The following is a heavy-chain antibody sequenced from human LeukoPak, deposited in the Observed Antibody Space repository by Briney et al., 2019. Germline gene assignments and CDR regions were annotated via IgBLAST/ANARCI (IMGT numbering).Heavy chain of an antibody. CDR1: GGSITSSSYY. V-gene: IGHV4-39*07. Sequence: KPSETLSLTCTVSGGSITSSSYYWGWIRQPPGKGLEWIGSVYYSGSTYYNPSLKSRVTISVDTSKNQFSLKLSSVTAADTAVYYCARLSWDPYYFDYWGQGTLVTVSS. CDR2: VYYSGST. J-gene: IGHJ4*02. CDR3: ARLSWDPYYFDY. D-gene: IGHD2-15*01.